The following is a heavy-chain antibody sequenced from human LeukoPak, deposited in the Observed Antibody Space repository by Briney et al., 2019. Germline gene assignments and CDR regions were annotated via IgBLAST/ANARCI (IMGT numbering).Heavy chain of an antibody. CDR3: ARVTGVYGMDV. J-gene: IGHJ6*02. CDR1: GGSISSGGYS. CDR2: IYHSGSA. D-gene: IGHD1-14*01. Sequence: PSQTLSLTCAVSGGSISSGGYSWSRIRQPPGKGLEWIGYIYHSGSAYYNPSLKSRVTISVDRSKNQFSLKLSSVTAADTAVYYCARVTGVYGMDVWGQGTTVTVSS. V-gene: IGHV4-30-2*01.